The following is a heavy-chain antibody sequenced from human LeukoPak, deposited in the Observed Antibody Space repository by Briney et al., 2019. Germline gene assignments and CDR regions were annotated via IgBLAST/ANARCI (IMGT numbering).Heavy chain of an antibody. CDR3: AKFDLDSSGWYGKNNFVY. Sequence: GGSLRLSCAASGFTFSSYGMHWVRQAPGKGLEWVAVISYDGSNKYYADSVKGRFTISRDNSKNTLYLQMNSLSAEDTAVYYCAKFDLDSSGWYGKNNFVYWGQGTLVTVSS. J-gene: IGHJ4*02. CDR1: GFTFSSYG. D-gene: IGHD6-19*01. CDR2: ISYDGSNK. V-gene: IGHV3-30*18.